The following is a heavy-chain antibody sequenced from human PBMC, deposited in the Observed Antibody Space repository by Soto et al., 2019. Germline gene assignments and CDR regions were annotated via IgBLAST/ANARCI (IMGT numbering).Heavy chain of an antibody. D-gene: IGHD3-10*01. J-gene: IGHJ4*02. Sequence: NPSETLYLTCTFSCGSTTSDYWSWIRQPPGKGLEWLGYIFHSLGAKYNPSLGSRGTISLDTSKNQLSLSLRSVTAADTAIYFCVRDLNGSGDYWGQGTLVTVSS. V-gene: IGHV4-59*01. CDR3: VRDLNGSGDY. CDR1: CGSTTSDY. CDR2: IFHSLGA.